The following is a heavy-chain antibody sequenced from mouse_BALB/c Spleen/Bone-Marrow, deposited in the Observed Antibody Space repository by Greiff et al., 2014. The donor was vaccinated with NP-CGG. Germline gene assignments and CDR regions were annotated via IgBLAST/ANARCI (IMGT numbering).Heavy chain of an antibody. J-gene: IGHJ3*01. CDR2: SRNRSKYYTT. V-gene: IGHV7-1*02. CDR1: WFPLRDLY. Sequence: SRGRLGQPGDSLGLSFATSWFPLRDLYMGGVRPPPGKKLGWISTSRNRSKYYTTEYSASVKGQFIVPRDTSQSVLYLQMNALRAEDTAIYYCARDVGYGNYFVYWGQGTLVAVSA. CDR3: ARDVGYGNYFVY. D-gene: IGHD2-10*02.